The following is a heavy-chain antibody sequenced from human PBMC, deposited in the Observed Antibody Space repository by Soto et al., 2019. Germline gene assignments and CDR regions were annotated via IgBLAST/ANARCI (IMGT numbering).Heavy chain of an antibody. CDR1: GYTFTSYG. Sequence: ASVKVSCKASGYTFTSYGISWVRQAPGQGLEWMGWISAYNGNTNYAQKLQGRVTMTTDTSTSTAYMELRSLRSDDTAVYYCARVPTGRIAARSYYYYYYKDVWGKGTTVTVSS. D-gene: IGHD6-6*01. CDR3: ARVPTGRIAARSYYYYYYKDV. CDR2: ISAYNGNT. J-gene: IGHJ6*03. V-gene: IGHV1-18*01.